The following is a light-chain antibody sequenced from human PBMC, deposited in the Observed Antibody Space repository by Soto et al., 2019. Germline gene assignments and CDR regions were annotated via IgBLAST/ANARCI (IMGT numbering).Light chain of an antibody. CDR2: DAS. J-gene: IGKJ4*01. CDR1: QSVSRH. V-gene: IGKV3-11*01. Sequence: DIVMTQSPATLSVAPGERATLSCRASQSVSRHLAWYQQKPGQAPRLLIYDASNRATGIPARFSGSGSGTDFTLTISSLEPEDFAVYYCQQRSNWPPLTFGGGTKVDIK. CDR3: QQRSNWPPLT.